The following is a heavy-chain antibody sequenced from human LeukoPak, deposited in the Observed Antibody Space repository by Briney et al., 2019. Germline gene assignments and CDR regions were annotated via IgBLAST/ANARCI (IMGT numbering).Heavy chain of an antibody. D-gene: IGHD3-10*01. J-gene: IGHJ4*02. CDR3: ARDSSWFYFDY. V-gene: IGHV4-30-4*08. CDR1: GGSISSGDYY. Sequence: PSRTLSLTCTVSGGSISSGDYYWSWIRQPPGKGLEWIGYIYYIGSTYYNPSLKSRVTISVDTSKKQFSLKLSSVTAADTAVYYCARDSSWFYFDYWGQGTLVTVSS. CDR2: IYYIGST.